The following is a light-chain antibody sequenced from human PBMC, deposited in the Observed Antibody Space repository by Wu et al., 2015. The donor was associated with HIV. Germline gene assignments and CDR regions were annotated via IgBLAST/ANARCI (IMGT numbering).Light chain of an antibody. Sequence: VMTQSPGTLSLSPGERATLSCRASQSVSNNYLAWYQQKPGQAPRLLIYGASSRATGIPDRFSASGSGTDFTLTIRTLEPEDFAVYYCQQYGRSPLMYSFGQGTKLEIK. CDR1: QSVSNNY. CDR2: GAS. CDR3: QQYGRSPLMYS. J-gene: IGKJ2*03. V-gene: IGKV3-20*01.